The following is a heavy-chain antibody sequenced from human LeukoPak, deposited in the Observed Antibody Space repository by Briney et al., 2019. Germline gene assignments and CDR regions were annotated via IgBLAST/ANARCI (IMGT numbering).Heavy chain of an antibody. J-gene: IGHJ5*02. CDR1: GYTFTSYD. V-gene: IGHV1-8*01. CDR2: MNPNSGDA. D-gene: IGHD2-15*01. Sequence: ASVKVSCKASGYTFTSYDINWVRQATGQGLEWMAWMNPNSGDAGYAQKFQGRVSLTRETSIGTAYMELSSLRSEDTAVYYCARVGGSCTGGSCYNWFDPWGQGTLVTVSS. CDR3: ARVGGSCTGGSCYNWFDP.